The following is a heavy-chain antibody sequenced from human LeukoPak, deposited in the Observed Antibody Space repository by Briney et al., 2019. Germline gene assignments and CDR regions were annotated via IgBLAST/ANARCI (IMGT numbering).Heavy chain of an antibody. D-gene: IGHD3-22*01. V-gene: IGHV4-59*01. Sequence: SETLSLTCTVSGGSISSYYWSWIRQPPGKGLEWIGYIYYSGSTNYNPSLKSRVTISVDTSKNQFSLKLSSVTAADTAVYYCARGTYYYDSSGYYGAFDIWGPGTMVTVSS. CDR1: GGSISSYY. CDR2: IYYSGST. J-gene: IGHJ3*02. CDR3: ARGTYYYDSSGYYGAFDI.